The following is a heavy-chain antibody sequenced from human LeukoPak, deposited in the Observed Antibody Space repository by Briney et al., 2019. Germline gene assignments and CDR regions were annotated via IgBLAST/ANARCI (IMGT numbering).Heavy chain of an antibody. D-gene: IGHD5-24*01. J-gene: IGHJ4*02. CDR2: IYHSGST. V-gene: IGHV4-34*01. CDR3: ARVQEMATIYY. CDR1: GGSFSGYY. Sequence: SETLSLTCAVYGGSFSGYYWSRIRQPPGKGLEWIGEIYHSGSTNYNPSLKSRVTISVDTSKNQFSLELSSVTAADTAVYYCARVQEMATIYYWGQGTLVTVSS.